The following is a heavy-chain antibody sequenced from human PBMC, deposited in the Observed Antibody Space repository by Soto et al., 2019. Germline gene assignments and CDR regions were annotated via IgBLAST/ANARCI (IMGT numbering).Heavy chain of an antibody. D-gene: IGHD6-19*01. Sequence: ASVKVSCKVSGYTLTELSMHWVRQAPGKGLEWMGGFDPEDGETIYAQKFQGRVTITRDTSASAAYMELSSLSSEDTAVYYCARAVAVAADFDYWGQGTLVTVSS. J-gene: IGHJ4*02. CDR1: GYTLTELS. V-gene: IGHV1-24*01. CDR3: ARAVAVAADFDY. CDR2: FDPEDGET.